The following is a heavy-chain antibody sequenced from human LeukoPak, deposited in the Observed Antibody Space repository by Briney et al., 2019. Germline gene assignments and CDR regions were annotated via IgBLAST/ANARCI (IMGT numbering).Heavy chain of an antibody. Sequence: PSETLSLTCSVSGDSISSSSYHWGWIRQPPGKGPEWVASIYHTGSTYYNPSLRSRVTMLVDTSKNQFSLNLTSVTAADTAVYYCARTSRTAVAGTGRGYNWFDPWGQGILVTVSS. CDR2: IYHTGST. D-gene: IGHD6-19*01. CDR3: ARTSRTAVAGTGRGYNWFDP. CDR1: GDSISSSSYH. J-gene: IGHJ5*02. V-gene: IGHV4-39*07.